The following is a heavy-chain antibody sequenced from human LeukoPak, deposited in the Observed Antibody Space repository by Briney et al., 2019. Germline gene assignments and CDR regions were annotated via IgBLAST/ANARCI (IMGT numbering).Heavy chain of an antibody. J-gene: IGHJ4*02. V-gene: IGHV1-8*01. Sequence: ASVKVSCKASGYTFTNYDINWVRQATGQGLEWVGRMNPHSVDTGYAQKFQGRVTMTRDTSISTAYMELSSLRSEDTAVYYCARGYYYGSGSYPDFDYWGQGTLVTVSS. CDR2: MNPHSVDT. D-gene: IGHD3-10*01. CDR1: GYTFTNYD. CDR3: ARGYYYGSGSYPDFDY.